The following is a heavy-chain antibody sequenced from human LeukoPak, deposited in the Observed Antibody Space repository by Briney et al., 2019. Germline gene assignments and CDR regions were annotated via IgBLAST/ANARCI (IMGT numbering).Heavy chain of an antibody. CDR1: GYTFTGYY. CDR3: ARLASGSSHWPDY. V-gene: IGHV1-2*02. J-gene: IGHJ4*02. Sequence: ASVKVSCKASGYTFTGYYMHWVRQAPGQGLEWMGWINPNSGGTNYAQKFQGRVTMTRDTSISTAYMELSRLRSDDTAVYYCARLASGSSHWPDYWGQGTLVTVSS. D-gene: IGHD1-26*01. CDR2: INPNSGGT.